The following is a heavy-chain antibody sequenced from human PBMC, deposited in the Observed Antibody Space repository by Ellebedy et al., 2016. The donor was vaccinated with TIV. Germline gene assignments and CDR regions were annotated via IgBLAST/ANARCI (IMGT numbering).Heavy chain of an antibody. CDR3: ARAMDV. CDR1: GFTFTNYW. Sequence: GGSLRLSCAAPGFTFTNYWMNWVRQAPGKGLEWVANIKQDGSEIYYVDSVKGRFTISRDNAKNSLYLQMNSLRADDTAVYYCARAMDVWGQGTTVTVS. V-gene: IGHV3-7*03. CDR2: IKQDGSEI. J-gene: IGHJ6*02.